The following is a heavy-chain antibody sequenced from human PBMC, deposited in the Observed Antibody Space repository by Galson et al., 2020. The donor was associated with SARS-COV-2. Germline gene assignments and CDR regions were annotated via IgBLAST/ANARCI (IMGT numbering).Heavy chain of an antibody. CDR3: ATYPGRFLEWLSPPPYYYGMDV. D-gene: IGHD3-3*01. V-gene: IGHV3-7*01. CDR1: GFTFSSYW. Sequence: TGGSLRLSCAASGFTFSSYWMSWVRQAPGKGLEWVANIKQDGSEKYYVDSVKGRFTISRDNAKNSLYLQMNSLRAEDTAVYYCATYPGRFLEWLSPPPYYYGMDVWGQGTTVTVSS. J-gene: IGHJ6*02. CDR2: IKQDGSEK.